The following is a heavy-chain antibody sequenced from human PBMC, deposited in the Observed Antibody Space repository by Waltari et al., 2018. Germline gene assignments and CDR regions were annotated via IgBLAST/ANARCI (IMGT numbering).Heavy chain of an antibody. D-gene: IGHD6-6*01. V-gene: IGHV4-39*07. CDR2: IYYSGST. J-gene: IGHJ5*02. CDR3: ARAARRACWFDP. CDR1: GGSISSSSYY. Sequence: QLQLQESGPGLVKPSETLSLTCTVSGGSISSSSYYWGWIRQPPGKGLEWIGSIYYSGSTYYNPSLKSRVTISVDTSKNQFSLKLSSVTAADTAGYYCARAARRACWFDPWGQGTLVTVSS.